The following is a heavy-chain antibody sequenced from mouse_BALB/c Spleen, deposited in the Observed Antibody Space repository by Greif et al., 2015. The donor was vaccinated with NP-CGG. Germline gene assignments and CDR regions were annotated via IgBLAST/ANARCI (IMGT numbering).Heavy chain of an antibody. V-gene: IGHV1S81*02. CDR2: INPSNGGT. CDR3: TRYGYYAMDY. Sequence: VQLQQSGAELVKPGASVKLSCKASGYTFTSYYMYWVKQRPGQGLEWIGEINPSNGGTNFNEKFKSKATLTVDKSSSTAYMQLSSLTSVDSAVYYCTRYGYYAMDYWGQETSVTVSS. D-gene: IGHD1-1*02. J-gene: IGHJ4*01. CDR1: GYTFTSYY.